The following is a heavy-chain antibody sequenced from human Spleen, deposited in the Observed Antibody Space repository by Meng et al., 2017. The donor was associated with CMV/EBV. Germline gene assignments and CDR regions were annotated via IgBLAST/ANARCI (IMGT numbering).Heavy chain of an antibody. J-gene: IGHJ4*02. CDR3: ARVEIAVALFDY. CDR1: GDSISSSSYY. CDR2: IYYSGNT. V-gene: IGHV4-39*07. D-gene: IGHD6-19*01. Sequence: SETLSLTCTVSGDSISSSSYYWGWIRQPPGKGLEWIGSIYYSGNTYYNPSLKSRVSISVNTSKNQFSLKLSSVTAADTAVYYCARVEIAVALFDYWGQGTLVTVSS.